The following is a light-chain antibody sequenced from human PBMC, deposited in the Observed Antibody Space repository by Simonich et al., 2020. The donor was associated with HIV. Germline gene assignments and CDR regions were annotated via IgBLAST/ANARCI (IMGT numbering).Light chain of an antibody. CDR3: SSYTTSSTLM. V-gene: IGLV2-14*01. J-gene: IGLJ3*02. CDR1: SSDVGGYNY. Sequence: QSALTQPASVSGSPGQSITISCTGTSSDVGGYNYVSWYQQHPGKAPKLMIYDVRKRPSGVSNRFSGSKSGNTASLTISGLQAEDEADYYCSSYTTSSTLMFGGGTKLTVL. CDR2: DVR.